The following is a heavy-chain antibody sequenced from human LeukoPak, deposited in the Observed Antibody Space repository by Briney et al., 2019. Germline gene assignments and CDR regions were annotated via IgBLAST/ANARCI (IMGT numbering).Heavy chain of an antibody. Sequence: ASVKVSCKASGYTFINYGISWVRQAPGQGLEWMGWISANSGNTKFAQKVQGRITMTTDTSTSTAYMELRSLRSDDTAIYYCVRDRHYDASTVFDPWGQGTLVTVSS. CDR2: ISANSGNT. J-gene: IGHJ5*02. CDR3: VRDRHYDASTVFDP. CDR1: GYTFINYG. D-gene: IGHD3-3*01. V-gene: IGHV1-18*01.